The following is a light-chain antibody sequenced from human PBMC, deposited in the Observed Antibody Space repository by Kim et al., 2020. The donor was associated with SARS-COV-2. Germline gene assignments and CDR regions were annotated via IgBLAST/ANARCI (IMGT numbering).Light chain of an antibody. CDR3: QQYNSYSWT. CDR2: KAS. J-gene: IGKJ1*01. V-gene: IGKV1-5*03. CDR1: QNINSW. Sequence: ASVGDRVTITCRASQNINSWLAWYQQKPGKSPNLLIYKASTLQSGVPSRFSGSGSGTEFTLTISSLQPDDFATYYCQQYNSYSWTFGQGTKVDIK.